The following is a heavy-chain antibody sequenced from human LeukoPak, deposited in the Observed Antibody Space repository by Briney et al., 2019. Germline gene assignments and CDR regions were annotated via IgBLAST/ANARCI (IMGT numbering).Heavy chain of an antibody. CDR2: IIPIFGTA. CDR3: ARADYSNYYYYYYYMDV. Sequence: SVKVSCKASGGTFSSYAISWVRQAPGQGLEWMGGIIPIFGTANYAQKFQGRVTITADESTSTAYMELSSLRSEDTAVYYCARADYSNYYYYYYYMDVWGKGTTVTVSS. V-gene: IGHV1-69*01. J-gene: IGHJ6*03. CDR1: GGTFSSYA. D-gene: IGHD4-11*01.